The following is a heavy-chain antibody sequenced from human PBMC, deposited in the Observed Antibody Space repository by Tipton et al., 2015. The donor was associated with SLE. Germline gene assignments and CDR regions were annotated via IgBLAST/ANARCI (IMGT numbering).Heavy chain of an antibody. D-gene: IGHD6-13*01. CDR1: GYTFTDYY. CDR3: ARCLLIADAFDI. Sequence: QVQLVQSGPEVKKPGASVKVSCKASGYTFTDYYMHWVRQAPGQGLEWMGWINPNNGGTNYEQKFQGRVTMTRDTSISTAYLDLSRLRSDDTAVYYCARCLLIADAFDIWGQGTMVTVSS. J-gene: IGHJ3*02. V-gene: IGHV1-2*02. CDR2: INPNNGGT.